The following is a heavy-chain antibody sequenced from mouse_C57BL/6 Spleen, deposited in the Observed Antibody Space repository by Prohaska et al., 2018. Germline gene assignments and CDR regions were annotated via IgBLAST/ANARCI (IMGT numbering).Heavy chain of an antibody. J-gene: IGHJ1*03. CDR2: KRSKSSNYAT. CDR1: GFTFNTYA. V-gene: IGHV10-3*01. CDR3: VRDDGKGYFDV. D-gene: IGHD2-1*01. Sequence: EVQLVESGGGLVQPKGSLKLSCAASGFTFNTYAMHWVRQAPGKGLEWVARKRSKSSNYATYYADSVKDRFTISRDDSQSMLYLQMNNLKTEDTAMYYCVRDDGKGYFDVWGTGTTVTVSS.